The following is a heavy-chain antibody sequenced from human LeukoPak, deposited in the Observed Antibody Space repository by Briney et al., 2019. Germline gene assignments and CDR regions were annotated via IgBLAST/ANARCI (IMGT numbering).Heavy chain of an antibody. D-gene: IGHD4/OR15-4a*01. Sequence: PSETLSLTCAVSGGSISNFFWSWVRQPAGKGLECIGRIYSSGTSYYSPSLKSRVTMSVDTSKNQFSLKLTSVTAADTAVYYCARGYGEATREAFDIWGLRTMVTVSS. CDR2: IYSSGTS. V-gene: IGHV4-4*07. CDR1: GGSISNFF. CDR3: ARGYGEATREAFDI. J-gene: IGHJ3*02.